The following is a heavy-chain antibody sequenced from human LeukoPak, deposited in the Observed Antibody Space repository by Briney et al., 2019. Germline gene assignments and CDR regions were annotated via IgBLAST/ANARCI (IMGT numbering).Heavy chain of an antibody. J-gene: IGHJ4*02. CDR1: GYTFTGYY. V-gene: IGHV1-2*02. Sequence: ASVKVSCKASGYTFTGYYMHWVRQAPGQGLEWMEWINPNSGGTNYTQKFQGRVTMTRDTSISTAYMELSRLRSDDTAVYYCARVLFGVATSNFDYWGQGTLVTVSS. CDR3: ARVLFGVATSNFDY. D-gene: IGHD5-12*01. CDR2: INPNSGGT.